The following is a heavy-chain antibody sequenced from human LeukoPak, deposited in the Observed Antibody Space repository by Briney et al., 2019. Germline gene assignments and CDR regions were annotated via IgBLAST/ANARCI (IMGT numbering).Heavy chain of an antibody. CDR1: GFTFDDYG. CDR3: ARAAVVTAIPDDNWFDP. D-gene: IGHD2-21*02. J-gene: IGHJ5*02. V-gene: IGHV3-20*04. CDR2: INWNGGST. Sequence: GGSLRLSCAASGFTFDDYGMSWVRQAPGKGLEWVSGINWNGGSTGYADSVKGRFTISGDNAKNSLYLQMNSLRAEDTAVYYCARAAVVTAIPDDNWFDPWGQGTLVTVSS.